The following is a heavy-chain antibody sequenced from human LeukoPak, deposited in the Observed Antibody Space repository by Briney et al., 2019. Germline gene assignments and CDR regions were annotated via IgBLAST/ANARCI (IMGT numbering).Heavy chain of an antibody. D-gene: IGHD1-26*01. V-gene: IGHV3-21*06. CDR3: GRDQDRGSYHDPIFDY. CDR1: GVTLSTYT. Sequence: GGSLRLSCAASGVTLSTYTMNWVRQAPGKGLEWVSSISPSSSNIYYADSMKGRFTISRDDAKNLLYLQMNSLRAEGTAVYYCGRDQDRGSYHDPIFDYWGQGTLVTVSS. J-gene: IGHJ4*02. CDR2: ISPSSSNI.